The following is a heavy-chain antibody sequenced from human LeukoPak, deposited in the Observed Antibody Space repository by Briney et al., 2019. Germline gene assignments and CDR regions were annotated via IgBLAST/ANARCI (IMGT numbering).Heavy chain of an antibody. Sequence: GGSLRLSCAASGFTFSSYAMSWVRQAPGKGLEWVSKISDSGNTYYADYVRGRFTISTANSRNTLYLQMNSMRADDTAVYYSAKETRLDSGMDVWGQGNTVTVSS. J-gene: IGHJ6*02. V-gene: IGHV3-23*01. CDR3: AKETRLDSGMDV. D-gene: IGHD2-2*03. CDR2: ISDSGNT. CDR1: GFTFSSYA.